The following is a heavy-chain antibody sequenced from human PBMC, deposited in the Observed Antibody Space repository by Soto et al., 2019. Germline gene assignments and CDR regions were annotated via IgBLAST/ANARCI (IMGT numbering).Heavy chain of an antibody. J-gene: IGHJ4*02. CDR1: GGSVSSSSYY. Sequence: PSETLSLTCTVSGGSVSSSSYYWGWVRQPPGKGLEWIGSVYYSGSTYYNPSLESRVTMSVDKSKNQFSLKLMSLSAADTAVYYCGRREGLPTISYYFAYGGRGARATVPS. CDR3: GRREGLPTISYYFAY. D-gene: IGHD2-21*02. CDR2: VYYSGST. V-gene: IGHV4-39*01.